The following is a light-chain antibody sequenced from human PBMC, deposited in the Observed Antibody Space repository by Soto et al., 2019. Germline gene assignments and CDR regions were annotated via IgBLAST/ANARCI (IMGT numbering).Light chain of an antibody. Sequence: QSALTQPASVSGSPGQSITISCTGTSNDVGKYDLVSWYQQPPGKAPKLMIYEVTKRPSGVSYRFSGSKSGNTASLTISGLQAEDEADYYCCSYAGSSNVVFGGGTKVTVL. CDR2: EVT. J-gene: IGLJ2*01. CDR3: CSYAGSSNVV. CDR1: SNDVGKYDL. V-gene: IGLV2-23*02.